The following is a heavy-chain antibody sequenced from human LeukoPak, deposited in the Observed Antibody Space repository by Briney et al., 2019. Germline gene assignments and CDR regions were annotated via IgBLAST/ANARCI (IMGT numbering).Heavy chain of an antibody. CDR1: GGSFSGYY. J-gene: IGHJ4*02. CDR3: ARRTNDSSGSRVDY. D-gene: IGHD3-22*01. Sequence: SETLSLTCAVYGGSFSGYYWSWIRQPPGKGLEWIGEINHSGSTSYNPSLKSRVTISVDTSKNQFSLKLSSVTAADTAVYYCARRTNDSSGSRVDYWGQGTLVTVSS. V-gene: IGHV4-34*01. CDR2: INHSGST.